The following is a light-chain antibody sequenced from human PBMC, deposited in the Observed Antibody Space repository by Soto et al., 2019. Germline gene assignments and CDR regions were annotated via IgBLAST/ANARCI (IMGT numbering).Light chain of an antibody. CDR1: SSNIGSNT. CDR3: AAWDDSLNGVV. CDR2: FSY. Sequence: QSVLTQPPSASGTPGQRVTISCSGSSSNIGSNTVNWYQQLPGTAPKLLIYFSYQRPSGVPDRFSGSTSGTSASLAISGLQSEDEADYYCAAWDDSLNGVVFGGGTQLTVL. V-gene: IGLV1-44*01. J-gene: IGLJ2*01.